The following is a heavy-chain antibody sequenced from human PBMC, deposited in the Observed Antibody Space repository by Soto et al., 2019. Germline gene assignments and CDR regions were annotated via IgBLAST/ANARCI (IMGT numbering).Heavy chain of an antibody. Sequence: PSETLSLTCAVSGYSISSGDYYWSWIRQPPGKGLEWIGYIYYSWSTYYNPSLKSRVTISVDTSKNQFSLKLSSVTAADTAVYYCARDYRRRYGMDVWGQGTTVTVSS. CDR2: IYYSWST. V-gene: IGHV4-30-4*01. CDR1: GYSISSGDYY. CDR3: ARDYRRRYGMDV. J-gene: IGHJ6*02.